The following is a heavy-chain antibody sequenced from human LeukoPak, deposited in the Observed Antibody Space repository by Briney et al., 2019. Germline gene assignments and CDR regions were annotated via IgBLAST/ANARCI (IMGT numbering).Heavy chain of an antibody. J-gene: IGHJ4*02. V-gene: IGHV1-46*01. D-gene: IGHD3-22*01. Sequence: IINPSGGSTSYAQNLQGRVTMTRDMSTSTVYMEPSSLRSEDTAVYYCARARYYYDSSGYYYRSKGGQFDYWGQGTLVTVSS. CDR3: ARARYYYDSSGYYYRSKGGQFDY. CDR2: INPSGGST.